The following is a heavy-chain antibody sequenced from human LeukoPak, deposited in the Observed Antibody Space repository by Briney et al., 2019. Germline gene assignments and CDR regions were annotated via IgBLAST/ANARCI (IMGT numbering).Heavy chain of an antibody. J-gene: IGHJ6*02. CDR2: INNDGSGT. D-gene: IGHD6-19*01. Sequence: PGGSLRLSCAASGFTFSSCWMHWVRQTPGKGLVWVSRINNDGSGTSYADSVKDRFTISRDNAKNILFLQMNSLRAEDTAVYYCVRGGGCSGSPMRYSTDVWGQGTTVTVSS. V-gene: IGHV3-74*01. CDR3: VRGGGCSGSPMRYSTDV. CDR1: GFTFSSCW.